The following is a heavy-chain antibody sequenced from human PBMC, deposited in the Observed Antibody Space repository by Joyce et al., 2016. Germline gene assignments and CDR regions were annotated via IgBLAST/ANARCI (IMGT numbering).Heavy chain of an antibody. J-gene: IGHJ6*02. V-gene: IGHV5-10-1*03. CDR2: IDLSHSRS. D-gene: IGHD6-19*01. CDR1: GYSFTSYW. CDR3: ARHSSGWWFYGLDV. Sequence: EVQLVQSGAEVKKLGESLRISCKGSGYSFTSYWITWVRQMPGKGREWRGTIDLSHSRSNFSPSFQGHVTISADKSINTAYVQWSSLKASDTAMYFCARHSSGWWFYGLDVWGQGTTVTVSS.